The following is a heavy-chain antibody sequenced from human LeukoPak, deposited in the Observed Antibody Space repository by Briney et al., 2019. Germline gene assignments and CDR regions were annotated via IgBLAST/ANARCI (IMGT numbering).Heavy chain of an antibody. CDR2: IYYSGST. CDR1: GGSITSYY. Sequence: SETLSLTCSVSGGSITSYYWGWIRQPPGKGLEWIGSIYYSGSTYYNPSLKSRVTISVDTSKNQFSLKLSSVTAADTAVYYCASGIETYDVIDYWGQGTLVTVSS. V-gene: IGHV4-39*01. J-gene: IGHJ4*02. CDR3: ASGIETYDVIDY. D-gene: IGHD1-1*01.